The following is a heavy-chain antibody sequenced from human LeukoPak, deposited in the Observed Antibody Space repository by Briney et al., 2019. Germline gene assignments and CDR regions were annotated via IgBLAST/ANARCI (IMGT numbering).Heavy chain of an antibody. J-gene: IGHJ4*02. D-gene: IGHD3-10*01. CDR3: ARGSMVRGVVPRPIDY. CDR1: GGSFSGYY. V-gene: IGHV4-34*01. Sequence: PSETLSLTCAVYGGSFSGYYWSWIRQPPGKWLEWIGEINHSGSTNYNPSLKSRVTISVDTSKNQFSLKLSSVTAADTAVYYCARGSMVRGVVPRPIDYWGQGTLVTVSS. CDR2: INHSGST.